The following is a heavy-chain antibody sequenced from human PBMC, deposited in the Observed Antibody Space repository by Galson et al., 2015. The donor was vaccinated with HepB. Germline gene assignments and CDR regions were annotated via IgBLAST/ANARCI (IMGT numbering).Heavy chain of an antibody. CDR3: ARERGRYCGADCYPYFDY. D-gene: IGHD2-21*01. Sequence: SLRLSCAASAFAFSDYYMSWIRQAPGKGLEWVSYIGISSTTIYFADSVKGRFTISRDNAKNSLYLQMNSLRAEDTAVYYCARERGRYCGADCYPYFDYWGQGTLVTVSS. CDR1: AFAFSDYY. J-gene: IGHJ4*02. V-gene: IGHV3-11*01. CDR2: IGISSTTI.